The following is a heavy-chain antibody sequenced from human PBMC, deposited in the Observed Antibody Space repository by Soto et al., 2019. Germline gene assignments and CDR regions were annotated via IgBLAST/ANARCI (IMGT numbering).Heavy chain of an antibody. CDR3: ATGGHYDILTGYSY. J-gene: IGHJ4*02. V-gene: IGHV1-3*01. D-gene: IGHD3-9*01. CDR1: GDTFTCYA. CDR2: INAGNGNT. Sequence: GASVEVSCEARGDTFTCYAMHWVRHAPGQRLEWMGWINAGNGNTKYSQKFQGRVTITRDTSASTAYMELSSLRSEDTAVYYCATGGHYDILTGYSYWGQGTLVTGSS.